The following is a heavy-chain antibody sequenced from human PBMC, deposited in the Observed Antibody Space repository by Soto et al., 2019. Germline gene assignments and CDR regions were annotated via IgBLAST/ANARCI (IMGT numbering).Heavy chain of an antibody. V-gene: IGHV4-30-4*01. CDR2: IYYSGST. J-gene: IGHJ5*02. CDR1: GGSISSGDYY. CDR3: AREFDCISTSCYKNNWFDP. D-gene: IGHD2-2*02. Sequence: SETLSLTCTVSGGSISSGDYYWSWIRQPPGKGLEWIGYIYYSGSTYYNPSLKSRVTISVDTSKNQFSLKLSSVTAADTAVYYCAREFDCISTSCYKNNWFDPWGQGTLVTVSS.